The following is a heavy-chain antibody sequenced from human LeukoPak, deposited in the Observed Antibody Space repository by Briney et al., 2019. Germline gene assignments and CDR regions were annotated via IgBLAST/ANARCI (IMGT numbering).Heavy chain of an antibody. D-gene: IGHD3-3*01. CDR2: VHHNGRT. V-gene: IGHV4-38-2*02. CDR1: GYSISSDYY. J-gene: IGHJ5*02. Sequence: SETLSLTCTVSGYSISSDYYWGWIRQPPGKGLEWIRSVHHNGRTYYNPSLKSRVTISVDTSKNQFSLKLNSVTAVDTAVYYCARDHLANLASRLFDPWGQGSLVTVSS. CDR3: ARDHLANLASRLFDP.